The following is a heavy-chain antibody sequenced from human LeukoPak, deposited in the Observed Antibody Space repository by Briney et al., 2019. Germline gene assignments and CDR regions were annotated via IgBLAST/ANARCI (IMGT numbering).Heavy chain of an antibody. Sequence: SQTLSLTCTVSGASISSGSYYWSWIRQPAGKGLEWIGRIFISGSTNYNPSLPSRVTISLDTSRNLFSLKLSSVTAADTAVYYCARVTTGGYYDYWGQGTLVTVSS. CDR2: IFISGST. J-gene: IGHJ4*02. CDR3: ARVTTGGYYDY. CDR1: GASISSGSYY. D-gene: IGHD3-22*01. V-gene: IGHV4-61*02.